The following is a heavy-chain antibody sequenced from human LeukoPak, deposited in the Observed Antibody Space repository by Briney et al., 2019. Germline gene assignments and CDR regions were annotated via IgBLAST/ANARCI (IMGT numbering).Heavy chain of an antibody. Sequence: PGGSLILSCAASGFTFNTYWMHWVRQAPGKGLVWVSRIDNFGRNIDYADSVKGRFTISRDNAKNTVYLQMNSLRADDTAVYYCARDRGQHCTNGICVWYYYMDVWGKGTPVTVSS. CDR1: GFTFNTYW. CDR2: IDNFGRNI. D-gene: IGHD2-8*01. V-gene: IGHV3-74*01. J-gene: IGHJ6*03. CDR3: ARDRGQHCTNGICVWYYYMDV.